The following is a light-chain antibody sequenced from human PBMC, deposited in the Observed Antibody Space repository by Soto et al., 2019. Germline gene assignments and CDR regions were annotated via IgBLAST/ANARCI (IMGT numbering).Light chain of an antibody. J-gene: IGKJ2*02. CDR3: QQYSSSST. CDR2: GAS. CDR1: QSVTSNY. V-gene: IGKV3-20*01. Sequence: EIVLTQSPGTLSLSPGERATLSCRASQSVTSNYLAWYQQKPGQAPRLLIFGASGRSTGVPDRFSGSGSGTDFTLTISRLEPEDFAVYYCQQYSSSSTFGQGNRLEIK.